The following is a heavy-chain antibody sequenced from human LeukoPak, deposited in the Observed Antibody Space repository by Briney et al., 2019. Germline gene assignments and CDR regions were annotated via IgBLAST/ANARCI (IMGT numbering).Heavy chain of an antibody. D-gene: IGHD6-13*01. CDR1: GGFSSRSSYY. J-gene: IGHJ4*02. CDR2: IHYSGST. CDR3: ARDQVAAAEFDY. Sequence: SETLSLTCTVSGGFSSRSSYYWGWIRQPPGTGLEWIGTIHYSGSTYYNASLKSRVTISVDKSKNQFSLNLSSVTAADTAVYYCARDQVAAAEFDYWGQGTLVTVSS. V-gene: IGHV4-39*02.